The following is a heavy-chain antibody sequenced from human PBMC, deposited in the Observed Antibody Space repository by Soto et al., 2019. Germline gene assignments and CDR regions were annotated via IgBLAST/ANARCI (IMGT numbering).Heavy chain of an antibody. Sequence: QVQLVESGGGVVQPGRSLRLTCAASGFIFSSYGMHWVRQAPGKGLEWVAVIWYDGSNKYYADSVKGRFTISRDNSKNTLYLQMTSLGAEDRAVYYCASDLWYDSSGYYSYYYGMDVWGQGTTVTVSS. CDR2: IWYDGSNK. V-gene: IGHV3-33*01. J-gene: IGHJ6*02. CDR3: ASDLWYDSSGYYSYYYGMDV. D-gene: IGHD3-22*01. CDR1: GFIFSSYG.